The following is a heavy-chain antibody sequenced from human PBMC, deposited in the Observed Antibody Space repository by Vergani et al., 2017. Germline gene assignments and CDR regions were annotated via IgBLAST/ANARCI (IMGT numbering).Heavy chain of an antibody. CDR3: ARAPVVPAAISYYMDV. CDR2: IYYSGST. Sequence: QVQLQESGPGLVKPSQTLSLTCTVSGGSISSGGYYWSWIRQLPGKGLEWIGYIYYSGSTYYNPSLKSRVTISVDTSKNQFSLKLSSVTAADTAVYYCARAPVVPAAISYYMDVWGKGTTVTVSS. J-gene: IGHJ6*03. D-gene: IGHD2-2*01. CDR1: GGSISSGGYY. V-gene: IGHV4-31*03.